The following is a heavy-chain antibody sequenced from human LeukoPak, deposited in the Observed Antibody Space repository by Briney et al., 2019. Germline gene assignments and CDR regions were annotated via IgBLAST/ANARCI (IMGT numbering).Heavy chain of an antibody. Sequence: ASVKVSCKASGYTFTGYYMHWVRQATGQGLEWMGWINPNSGGTNYAQKFQGRVTMTRDTSMSTAYMELSRLRSDDTAVYYCAIGDYYGSPKTVAAWGQGTLVTVSS. D-gene: IGHD3-10*01. CDR2: INPNSGGT. CDR1: GYTFTGYY. V-gene: IGHV1-2*02. CDR3: AIGDYYGSPKTVAA. J-gene: IGHJ5*02.